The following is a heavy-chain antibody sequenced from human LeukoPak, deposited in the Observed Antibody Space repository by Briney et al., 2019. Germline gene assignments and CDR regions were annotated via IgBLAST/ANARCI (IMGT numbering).Heavy chain of an antibody. J-gene: IGHJ4*02. CDR2: LSSSGDSK. Sequence: GGSLRLSCAASGFTFSSYAMNWVRQAPGKGLEWVSALSSSGDSKYYADSVKGRFTISRDNSKNTLYLQMNSLKTEDTAVYYCTTLIVVPAAMLPYYFDYWGQGTLVTVSS. CDR1: GFTFSSYA. V-gene: IGHV3-23*01. CDR3: TTLIVVPAAMLPYYFDY. D-gene: IGHD2-2*01.